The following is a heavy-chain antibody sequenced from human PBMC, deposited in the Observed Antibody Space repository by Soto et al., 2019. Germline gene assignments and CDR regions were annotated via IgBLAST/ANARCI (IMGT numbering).Heavy chain of an antibody. CDR1: GYAFTSYD. J-gene: IGHJ6*03. V-gene: IGHV1-8*01. D-gene: IGHD3-3*01. Sequence: ASVKVSCKASGYAFTSYDINWVRQATGQGLEWMGWMNPNSGNTGYAQKFQGRVTMTRNTSISTAYVELSSLRSEDTAVYYCARWKYDFWSGYPMDVWGKGTTVTVSS. CDR2: MNPNSGNT. CDR3: ARWKYDFWSGYPMDV.